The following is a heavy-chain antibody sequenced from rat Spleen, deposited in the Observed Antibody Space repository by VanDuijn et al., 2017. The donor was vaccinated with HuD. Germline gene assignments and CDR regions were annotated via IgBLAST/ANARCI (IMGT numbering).Heavy chain of an antibody. CDR1: GFSLTNYS. CDR2: MWYDGDT. CDR3: ARDAYYSSSPPAY. Sequence: QVQLKESGPGLVQPSETLSLTCTVSGFSLTNYSVSWVRQPSGKGPEWMGKMWYDGDTRYNSALKSRLSISKDTSKSQVFLKMNSFQTEDTATFYCARDAYYSSSPPAYWGQGTLVTVSS. D-gene: IGHD1-2*01. J-gene: IGHJ3*01. V-gene: IGHV2S30*01.